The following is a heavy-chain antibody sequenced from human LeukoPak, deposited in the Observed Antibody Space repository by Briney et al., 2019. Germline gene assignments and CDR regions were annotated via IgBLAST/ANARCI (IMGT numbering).Heavy chain of an antibody. CDR2: INPNSGGT. CDR1: GYTFTGYY. CDR3: ARGRDVVWYCSSTSCIANWFDP. D-gene: IGHD2-2*01. J-gene: IGHJ5*02. V-gene: IGHV1-2*02. Sequence: ASVTVSCKASGYTFTGYYMHWVRQAPGQGLEWMGWINPNSGGTNYAQKFQGRVTMNRDTSISTAYTELSRLRSDDTAVYYCARGRDVVWYCSSTSCIANWFDPWGQGTLVTVSS.